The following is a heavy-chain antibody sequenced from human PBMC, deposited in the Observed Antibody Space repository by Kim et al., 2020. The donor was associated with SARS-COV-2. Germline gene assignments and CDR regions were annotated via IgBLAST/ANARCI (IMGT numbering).Heavy chain of an antibody. D-gene: IGHD2-2*01. J-gene: IGHJ6*02. CDR3: AKLLTPHCSSTSCPTRLYYEDYGMDV. Sequence: GGSLRLSCAASGFTFSSYALSWVRLAPGKGLELVSVISGSGGSRYYADPVTSRFTITRDNSKNTLYLQMNSLTAEYTAVYYCAKLLTPHCSSTSCPTRLYYEDYGMDVWGQVTTLTVSS. CDR1: GFTFSSYA. V-gene: IGHV3-23*01. CDR2: ISGSGGSR.